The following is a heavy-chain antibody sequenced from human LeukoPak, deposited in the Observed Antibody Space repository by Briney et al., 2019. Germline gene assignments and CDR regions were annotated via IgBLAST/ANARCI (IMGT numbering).Heavy chain of an antibody. J-gene: IGHJ4*02. CDR1: GYTLTELS. CDR2: FDPEDGET. Sequence: ASVKVSCKVSGYTLTELSMHWVRQAPGKGLEWMGGFDPEDGETIYAQKFQGRVTMTEDTSTDTAYMELSSLRSEDTAVYYCARARDCSSTSCYSFDYWGQGTLVTVSS. V-gene: IGHV1-24*01. D-gene: IGHD2-2*02. CDR3: ARARDCSSTSCYSFDY.